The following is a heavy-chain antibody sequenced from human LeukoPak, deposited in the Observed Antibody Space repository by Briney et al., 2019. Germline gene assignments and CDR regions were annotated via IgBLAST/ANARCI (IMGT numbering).Heavy chain of an antibody. CDR2: INPNSGGT. D-gene: IGHD3-22*01. J-gene: IGHJ4*02. CDR3: ARLYDSSGYSADY. Sequence: GASVKVSCKASGYTFTSYDINWVRQAPGQGLEWMGWINPNSGGTNYAQKFQGRVTMTRDTSISTAYMELSRLRSDDTAVYYCARLYDSSGYSADYWGQGTLVTVSS. V-gene: IGHV1-2*02. CDR1: GYTFTSYD.